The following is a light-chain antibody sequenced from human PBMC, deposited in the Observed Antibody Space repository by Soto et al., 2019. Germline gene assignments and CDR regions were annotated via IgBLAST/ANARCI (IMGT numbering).Light chain of an antibody. V-gene: IGKV3-20*01. Sequence: EIVLTQSPCTLSLSPGERATLSCRASQSVSSSYLAWYQQQPGQAPRLLIYAASSRATGIPDRFSGSGCGTDFTLTISRLEPEDFAVYYCQQYGSSPPPFGQGTKVEIK. J-gene: IGKJ1*01. CDR3: QQYGSSPPP. CDR1: QSVSSSY. CDR2: AAS.